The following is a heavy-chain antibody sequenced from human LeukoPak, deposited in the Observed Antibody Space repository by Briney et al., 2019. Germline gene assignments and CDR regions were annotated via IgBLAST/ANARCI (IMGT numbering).Heavy chain of an antibody. CDR1: GGSISSYY. J-gene: IGHJ3*02. CDR3: ARGRTWTFFDI. D-gene: IGHD1-14*01. Sequence: SETLSLTCTVSGGSISSYYWSWIRQPPGKGLEWIGYIYYSGSTNYNPSLKSRVTISVDTSKNQFSLKLSSVTAADTAVYYCARGRTWTFFDIWGQGTMVTVSS. CDR2: IYYSGST. V-gene: IGHV4-59*01.